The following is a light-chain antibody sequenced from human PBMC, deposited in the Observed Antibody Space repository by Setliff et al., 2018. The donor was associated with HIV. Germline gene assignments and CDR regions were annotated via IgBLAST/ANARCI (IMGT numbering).Light chain of an antibody. V-gene: IGLV2-23*01. Sequence: QSALTQPASVSGSPGQSITISCTGTSNDVGRYDLVSWYQQHPARAPKLIIYQATRRPSGVSNRFSGSKSGNVASLTISGLQAEDEADYYCCSNTGSNIFVFGTGTKV. CDR3: CSNTGSNIFV. J-gene: IGLJ1*01. CDR1: SNDVGRYDL. CDR2: QAT.